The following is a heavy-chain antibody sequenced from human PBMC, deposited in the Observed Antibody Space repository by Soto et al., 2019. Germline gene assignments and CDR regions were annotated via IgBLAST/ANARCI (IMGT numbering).Heavy chain of an antibody. Sequence: GGSLRLSCAASGFTFSSYDMSWVRQAPGKGLEWVSAISGSGGSTYYADSVKGRFTISRDNSKNTLYLQMNSLRAEDTAVYYCAKAPERITMIVVAPGWGQGTLVTVSS. V-gene: IGHV3-23*01. CDR1: GFTFSSYD. CDR2: ISGSGGST. J-gene: IGHJ4*02. D-gene: IGHD3-22*01. CDR3: AKAPERITMIVVAPG.